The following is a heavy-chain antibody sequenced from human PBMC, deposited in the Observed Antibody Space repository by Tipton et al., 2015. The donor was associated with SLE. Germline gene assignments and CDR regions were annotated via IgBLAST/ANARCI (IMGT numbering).Heavy chain of an antibody. J-gene: IGHJ2*01. CDR3: ARTKDWYFDL. CDR1: GGSISGFY. V-gene: IGHV3-53*05. Sequence: LSLTCTVSGGSISGFYWSWVRQTPGKGLEWVSLPYTDKTTEYADSVRGRFTISRDNSKDSVYLQMNSLRTEDTATYYCARTKDWYFDLWGRGTLVTVSS. CDR2: PYTDKTT.